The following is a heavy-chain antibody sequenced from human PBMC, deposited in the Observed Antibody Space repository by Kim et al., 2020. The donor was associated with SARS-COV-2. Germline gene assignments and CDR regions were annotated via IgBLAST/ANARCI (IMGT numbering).Heavy chain of an antibody. V-gene: IGHV5-51*01. J-gene: IGHJ4*02. CDR3: ASALPYCSSTSCYSAVAGPFDY. CDR1: GYSFTSYW. D-gene: IGHD2-2*01. CDR2: IYPGDSDT. Sequence: GESLKISCKGSGYSFTSYWIGWVRQMPGKGLEWMGIIYPGDSDTRYSPSFQGQVTISADKSISTAYLQWSSLKASDTAMYYCASALPYCSSTSCYSAVAGPFDYWGQGTLVTVSS.